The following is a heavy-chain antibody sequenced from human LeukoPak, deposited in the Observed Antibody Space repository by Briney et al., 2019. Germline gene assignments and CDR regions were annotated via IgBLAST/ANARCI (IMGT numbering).Heavy chain of an antibody. CDR3: ARGGPYCSSTSCYYLGPIDY. Sequence: GGSLRLSCAASGFTFSSYSMNWVRQAPGKGLEWVSSISSSSSYIYYADSVKGRFTISRDNAKNSLYLQMNSLRAEDTAVHYCARGGPYCSSTSCYYLGPIDYWGQGTLVTVSS. J-gene: IGHJ4*02. V-gene: IGHV3-21*01. CDR2: ISSSSSYI. D-gene: IGHD2-2*01. CDR1: GFTFSSYS.